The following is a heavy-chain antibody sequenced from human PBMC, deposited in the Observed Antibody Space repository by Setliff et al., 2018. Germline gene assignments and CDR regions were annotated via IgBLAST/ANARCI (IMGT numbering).Heavy chain of an antibody. J-gene: IGHJ6*03. Sequence: SETLSLTCAVYGGSFSGYYWSWIRQSPGRGLEWIGEINHRGSTYYSPSPKSRVTVSVDTSRKQFSLKLRSVTAADTAVYYCARGAGGSPYYVDVWAKGTTVTVSS. CDR1: GGSFSGYY. CDR2: INHRGST. D-gene: IGHD2-15*01. V-gene: IGHV4-34*01. CDR3: ARGAGGSPYYVDV.